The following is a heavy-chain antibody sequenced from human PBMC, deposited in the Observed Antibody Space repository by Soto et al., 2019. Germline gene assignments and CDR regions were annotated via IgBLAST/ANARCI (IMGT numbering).Heavy chain of an antibody. V-gene: IGHV1-46*01. D-gene: IGHD2-2*01. CDR3: ARDGRDIVVLPAAILVKSMHV. CDR1: GYTFTSYY. J-gene: IGHJ6*02. Sequence: ASVKVSCKASGYTFTSYYMHWVRQAPGQGLEWMGIINPSGGSTSYAQKFQGRVTMTRDTSTSTVYMELSSLRSEDTAVYYCARDGRDIVVLPAAILVKSMHVWCQGTTVTVS. CDR2: INPSGGST.